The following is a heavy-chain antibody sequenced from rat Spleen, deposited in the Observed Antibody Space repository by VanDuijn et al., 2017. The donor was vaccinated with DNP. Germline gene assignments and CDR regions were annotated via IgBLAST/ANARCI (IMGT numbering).Heavy chain of an antibody. J-gene: IGHJ2*01. CDR3: AGDYGGYDY. V-gene: IGHV7-7*01. D-gene: IGHD1-11*01. CDR1: GFTFTDFY. CDR2: IRNKANGYTT. Sequence: EVKLLESGGGLVQPGGSMRLSCAASGFTFTDFYMNWIRQPAGKAPEWLGFIRNKANGYTTEYNPSVKGRFTISRDNTQNILFLQMNALRAEDTATYYCAGDYGGYDYWGQGVMVTVSS.